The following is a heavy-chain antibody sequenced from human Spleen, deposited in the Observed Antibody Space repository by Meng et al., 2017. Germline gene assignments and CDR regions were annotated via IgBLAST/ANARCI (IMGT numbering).Heavy chain of an antibody. CDR1: GGTFSSYA. V-gene: IGHV1-69*01. D-gene: IGHD5-12*01. Sequence: KISCKASGGTFSSYAISWVRQAPGQGLEWMGGIIPIFGTANYAQKFQGRVTITADESTSTAYMELSSLRSEDTAVHYCAREQRGYSGYATYYGMDVWGQGTTVTVSS. CDR2: IIPIFGTA. CDR3: AREQRGYSGYATYYGMDV. J-gene: IGHJ6*02.